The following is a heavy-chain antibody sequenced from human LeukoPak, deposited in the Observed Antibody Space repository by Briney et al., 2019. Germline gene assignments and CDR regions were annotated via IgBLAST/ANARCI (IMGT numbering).Heavy chain of an antibody. CDR2: IYYSGST. D-gene: IGHD3-10*01. J-gene: IGHJ4*02. CDR1: GFTFSNAW. V-gene: IGHV4-38-2*01. Sequence: GSLRLSCAASGFTFSNAWMSWVRQAQGKGLEWIGSIYYSGSTYYNPSLKSRVTISVDTSKNQFSLKLSSVTAADTAVYYCARSHGSGSYYNLNDYWGQGTLVTVSS. CDR3: ARSHGSGSYYNLNDY.